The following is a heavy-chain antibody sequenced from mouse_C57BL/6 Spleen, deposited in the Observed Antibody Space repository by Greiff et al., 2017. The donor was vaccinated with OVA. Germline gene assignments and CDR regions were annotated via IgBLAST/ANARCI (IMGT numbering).Heavy chain of an antibody. Sequence: EVKLVESGGGLVKPGGSLKLSCAASGFTFSSYAMSWVRQTPEQSLEWVATISDGGSYTYYPDNVKGRFTIARDNAKNNLYLQMSHLKSGDTAMYYCEREERGNWYFDVRGTGTTVTVSS. J-gene: IGHJ1*03. V-gene: IGHV5-4*01. CDR2: ISDGGSYT. CDR3: EREERGNWYFDV. CDR1: GFTFSSYA.